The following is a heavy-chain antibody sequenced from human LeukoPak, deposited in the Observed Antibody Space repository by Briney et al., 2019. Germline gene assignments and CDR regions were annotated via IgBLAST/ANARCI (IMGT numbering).Heavy chain of an antibody. D-gene: IGHD4-23*01. Sequence: ASVKVSCTASGYTFTSYDINWVRQAPGQGLEWMGWMSPNSGNTGYAQKFQGRVTMTRNTSISTAYMELSSLRSEDTAVYYCARGETDDYGGNNWFDPWGQGTLVTVSS. CDR3: ARGETDDYGGNNWFDP. CDR1: GYTFTSYD. J-gene: IGHJ5*02. CDR2: MSPNSGNT. V-gene: IGHV1-8*01.